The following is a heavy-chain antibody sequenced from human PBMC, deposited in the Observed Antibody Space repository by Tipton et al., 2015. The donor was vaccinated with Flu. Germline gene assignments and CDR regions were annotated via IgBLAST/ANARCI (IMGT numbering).Heavy chain of an antibody. CDR2: ISNSGSTI. D-gene: IGHD3-22*01. CDR3: ARFAPWGSLAVMVTIPDGHDV. V-gene: IGHV3-11*04. J-gene: IGHJ3*01. Sequence: LSLTCAASEFTFSDYYMNWVRQAPGKGLEWISYISNSGSTIYYADSVKGRFTISRDNAKNSLYLQMNSLRAEDTAMYYCARFAPWGSLAVMVTIPDGHDVWGQGTQVTVSS. CDR1: EFTFSDYY.